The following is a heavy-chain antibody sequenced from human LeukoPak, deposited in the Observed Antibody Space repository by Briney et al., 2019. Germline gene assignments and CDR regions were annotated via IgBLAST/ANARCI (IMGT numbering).Heavy chain of an antibody. CDR1: GFTFSSYG. CDR3: AAAAMGQNYYYYYMDV. J-gene: IGHJ6*03. CDR2: IWYDGSNK. D-gene: IGHD5-18*01. V-gene: IGHV3-30*02. Sequence: AGGSLRLSCAASGFTFSSYGMHWVRQAPGKGLEWVAVIWYDGSNKYYADSVKGRFTISRDNSKNTLYLQMNSLRAEDTAVYYCAAAAMGQNYYYYYMDVWGKGTTVTVSS.